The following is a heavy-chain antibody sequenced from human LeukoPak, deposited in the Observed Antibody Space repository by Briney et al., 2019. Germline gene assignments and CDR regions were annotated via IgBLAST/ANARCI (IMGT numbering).Heavy chain of an antibody. CDR2: IYYSGST. V-gene: IGHV4-59*01. Sequence: SETLSLTCTVSGGSISSYYWSWIRQPPGKGLEWIGHIYYSGSTNYNPSLKSRVTISVDTSKNQFSLKLSSVTAADAAVYYCARERYDWYQLERAFDYWGQGTLVTVSS. J-gene: IGHJ4*02. CDR3: ARERYDWYQLERAFDY. D-gene: IGHD2-2*01. CDR1: GGSISSYY.